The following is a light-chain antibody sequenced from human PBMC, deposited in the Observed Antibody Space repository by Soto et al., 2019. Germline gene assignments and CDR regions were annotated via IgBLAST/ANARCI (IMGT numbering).Light chain of an antibody. CDR2: EVN. CDR1: ASDVGGYEY. V-gene: IGLV2-8*01. CDR3: SSFAGANIGV. J-gene: IGLJ3*02. Sequence: QSALTQPPSASGSPGQSVTISCTGSASDVGGYEYVSWYQQHPGKAPNLIIFEVNKRPSGVPNRFSGSKSGNTASLTVSGLQAEDEAFYYCSSFAGANIGVFGGGTKLTVL.